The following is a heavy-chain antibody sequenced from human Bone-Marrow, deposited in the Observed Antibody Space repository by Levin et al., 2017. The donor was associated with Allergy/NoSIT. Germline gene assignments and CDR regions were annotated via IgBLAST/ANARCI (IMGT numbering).Heavy chain of an antibody. Sequence: SLTTSGVCVDWIRPPPGKALEWIARIWWNDDKRYSPSLKSRLTITKDTSKNQVVLTMTKMDPADTATYYCAHRQRVNWVEDYGMDVWGQGTTVTVSS. V-gene: IGHV2-5*01. D-gene: IGHD2-15*01. CDR2: IWWNDDK. J-gene: IGHJ6*02. CDR3: AHRQRVNWVEDYGMDV. CDR1: SLTTSGVC.